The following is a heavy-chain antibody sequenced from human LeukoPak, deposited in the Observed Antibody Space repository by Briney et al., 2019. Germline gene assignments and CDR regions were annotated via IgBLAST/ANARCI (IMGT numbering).Heavy chain of an antibody. V-gene: IGHV3-74*01. Sequence: GGSLRLSCAASGFTFSSYWMHWVRQAPGKGLVWVSRINSDGSSTSYADSVKGRFTISRDNAKSTLYLQMNSLRAEDTAVYYCAREPSNWGSDYWGQGTLVTVSS. D-gene: IGHD7-27*01. CDR1: GFTFSSYW. CDR2: INSDGSST. CDR3: AREPSNWGSDY. J-gene: IGHJ4*02.